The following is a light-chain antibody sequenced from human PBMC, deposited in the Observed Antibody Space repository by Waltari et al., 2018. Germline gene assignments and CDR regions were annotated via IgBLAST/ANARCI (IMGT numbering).Light chain of an antibody. J-gene: IGKJ1*01. CDR3: QQYCSTPRT. Sequence: DIVMTQSPDSLAVSLGERATINCKSSQSVLSSSNNKNYLAWYQQKPGQPPKLLIYWASSRESGVPDRFSGSGSGTDFTLTISSLQAEDVAVYYCQQYCSTPRTFVQATKVEIK. V-gene: IGKV4-1*01. CDR1: QSVLSSSNNKNY. CDR2: WAS.